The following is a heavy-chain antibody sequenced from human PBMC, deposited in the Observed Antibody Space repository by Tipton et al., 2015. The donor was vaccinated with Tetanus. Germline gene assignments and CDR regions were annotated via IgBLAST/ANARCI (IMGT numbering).Heavy chain of an antibody. V-gene: IGHV4-4*02. J-gene: IGHJ4*02. Sequence: TLSLTCDVSGGPVSSSNWWSWVRRAPGKGLEWIGEVNQSGSTKYNPSFNSRAAISVDTSKSQFSLRVRSVTAADTAVYYCARGRTMSGVVAPFDLWGQGTQVTVSS. CDR3: ARGRTMSGVVAPFDL. CDR2: VNQSGST. CDR1: GGPVSSSNW. D-gene: IGHD3-3*01.